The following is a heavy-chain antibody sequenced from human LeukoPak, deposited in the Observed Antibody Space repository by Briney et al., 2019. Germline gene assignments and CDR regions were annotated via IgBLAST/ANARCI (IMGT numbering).Heavy chain of an antibody. V-gene: IGHV4-39*07. J-gene: IGHJ4*02. CDR2: IYYSGST. CDR3: ARVIVATAYFDY. D-gene: IGHD5-12*01. CDR1: GGSISSSSYY. Sequence: SETLSLTCTVSGGSISSSSYYWGWIRQPPGKGLEWIGSIYYSGSTYYNPSLKSRVTMSVDTSKNQFSLKLSSVTAADTAVYYCARVIVATAYFDYWGQGTLVTVSS.